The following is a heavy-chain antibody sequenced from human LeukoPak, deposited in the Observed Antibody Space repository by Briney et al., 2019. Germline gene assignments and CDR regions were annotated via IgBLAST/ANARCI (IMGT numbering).Heavy chain of an antibody. CDR2: INTDGSST. CDR1: GFTFRDYW. CDR3: AQSGSYRFDY. Sequence: GGSLRLSCAASGFTFRDYWMQWVRQTPGKGLVWVSRINTDGSSTNYADSVKGRFTISRDNAKNTLYLQMNSLRAGDTAVYYCAQSGSYRFDYWGQGTLVTVSS. J-gene: IGHJ4*02. V-gene: IGHV3-74*01. D-gene: IGHD1-26*01.